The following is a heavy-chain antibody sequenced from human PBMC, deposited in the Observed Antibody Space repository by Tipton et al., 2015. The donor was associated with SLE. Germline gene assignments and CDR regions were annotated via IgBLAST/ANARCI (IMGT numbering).Heavy chain of an antibody. CDR3: ARVTHSSSWVPYYFDY. V-gene: IGHV4-59*08. D-gene: IGHD6-13*01. J-gene: IGHJ4*02. CDR2: IDYSGST. CDR1: GGSISDYY. Sequence: GLVKPSETLSLTCTVSGGSISDYYWSWIRQPPGKGLEWIGYIDYSGSTNYNPSLKSRVTISVDTSKNQFSLKLSSVTAADTAVYYCARVTHSSSWVPYYFDYWGQGTLVTVSS.